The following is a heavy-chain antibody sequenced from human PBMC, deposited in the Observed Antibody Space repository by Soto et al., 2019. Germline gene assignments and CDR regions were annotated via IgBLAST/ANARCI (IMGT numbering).Heavy chain of an antibody. V-gene: IGHV3-13*04. J-gene: IGHJ5*02. D-gene: IGHD6-13*01. CDR1: GFTFSSYD. CDR2: IGTAGDT. CDR3: AREVPGNRWFDP. Sequence: HPGGSLRLSCAASGFTFSSYDMHWVRQATGKGLEWVSAIGTAGDTYYPGSVKGRFTISRENAKNSLYLQMNSLRAGDTAVYYCAREVPGNRWFDPWGQGTLVTVSS.